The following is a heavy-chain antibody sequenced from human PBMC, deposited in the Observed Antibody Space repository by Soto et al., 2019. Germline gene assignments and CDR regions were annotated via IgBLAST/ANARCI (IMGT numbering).Heavy chain of an antibody. CDR1: AFSLSTSGVG. Sequence: QITLKESGPTLVKPTQTLTLTCTFSAFSLSTSGVGVGWIRQPPGKALEWLALIYWDDDKRYSPSLKSRLTLTKDTSENQVVLTITNLDPVDTATYYCAHMMYWNGKFDYWGQGTLVTVSS. D-gene: IGHD1-1*01. CDR3: AHMMYWNGKFDY. V-gene: IGHV2-5*02. CDR2: IYWDDDK. J-gene: IGHJ4*02.